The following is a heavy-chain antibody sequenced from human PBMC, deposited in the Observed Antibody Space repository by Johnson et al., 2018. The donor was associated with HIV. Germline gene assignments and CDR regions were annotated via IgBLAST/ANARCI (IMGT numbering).Heavy chain of an antibody. CDR1: GFTFSSYW. D-gene: IGHD1-26*01. J-gene: IGHJ3*02. Sequence: VQLVESGGGLVQPGGSLRLSCVASGFTFSSYWMTWVRQAPGKGLEWVANIKQDGSEKYYVDSVKGRFTISRDNAKNSLYLQINSLRAEDTAVYYCARALGATGEAFDIWGQGTMVTVSS. CDR2: IKQDGSEK. V-gene: IGHV3-7*01. CDR3: ARALGATGEAFDI.